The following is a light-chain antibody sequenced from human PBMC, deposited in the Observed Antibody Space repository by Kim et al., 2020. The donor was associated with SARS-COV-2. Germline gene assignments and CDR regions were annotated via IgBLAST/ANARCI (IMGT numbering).Light chain of an antibody. CDR3: QSYDSSNHVV. CDR1: RGSLSSNY. J-gene: IGLJ2*01. CDR2: EDN. V-gene: IGLV6-57*03. Sequence: VTLSCTRRRGSLSSNYVQWYQQRPGRAPTTVIYEDNQRPSGVPDRFSGSIDSSSNSASLTISGLKTEDEADYYCQSYDSSNHVVFGGGTQLTVL.